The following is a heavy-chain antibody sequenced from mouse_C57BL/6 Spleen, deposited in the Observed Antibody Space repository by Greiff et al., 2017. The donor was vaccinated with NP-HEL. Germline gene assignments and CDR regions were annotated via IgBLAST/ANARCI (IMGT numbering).Heavy chain of an antibody. V-gene: IGHV5-17*01. CDR1: GFTFSDYG. Sequence: EVKLVESGGGLVKPGGSLKLSCAASGFTFSDYGMHWVRQAPEKGLEWVAYISSGRSTIYYADTVKGRFTISRDYAKNTLFLQLTSLRSEETAMYYCARGRDYAMDYWGQGTSVTVSS. J-gene: IGHJ4*01. CDR2: ISSGRSTI. CDR3: ARGRDYAMDY.